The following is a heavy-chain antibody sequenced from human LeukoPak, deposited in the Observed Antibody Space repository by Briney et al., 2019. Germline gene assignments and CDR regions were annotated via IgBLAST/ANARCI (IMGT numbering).Heavy chain of an antibody. V-gene: IGHV4-59*01. D-gene: IGHD2-15*01. CDR2: IYYSGST. CDR1: GGSISSYY. CDR3: ARMVAANLDY. Sequence: SETLSLTCTVSGGSISSYYWSWLRQPPGKGLEWIGYIYYSGSTNYNPSLKSRVTISVDTSKNQFSLKLSSVTAADTAVYYCARMVAANLDYWGQGTLVTVSS. J-gene: IGHJ4*02.